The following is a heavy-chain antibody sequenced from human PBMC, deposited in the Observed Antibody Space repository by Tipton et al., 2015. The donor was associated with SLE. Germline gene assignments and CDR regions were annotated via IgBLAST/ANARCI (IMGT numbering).Heavy chain of an antibody. CDR3: ARGDTMVRGVLFDY. Sequence: SLRLSCAASGFTFSSYAMSWVRQAPGKGLEWVSAIGTAGDTYYPGSVKGRFTISRENAKNSLYLQMNSLRAGDTAVYYCARGDTMVRGVLFDYWGQGTLVTVSS. J-gene: IGHJ4*02. V-gene: IGHV3-13*04. CDR2: IGTAGDT. CDR1: GFTFSSYA. D-gene: IGHD3-10*01.